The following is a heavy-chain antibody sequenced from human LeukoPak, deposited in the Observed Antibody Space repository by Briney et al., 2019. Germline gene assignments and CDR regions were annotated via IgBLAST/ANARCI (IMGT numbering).Heavy chain of an antibody. V-gene: IGHV3-30*04. Sequence: PGGSLRLSCAASGFTFSSYAMHWVRQAPGKGLEWVAVISYDGSNKYYADSVKGRFTISRDNSKNTLYLQMNSLRAEDTAVYYCARDRLMVRGVIIDYYYMDVWGKGTTVTISS. CDR2: ISYDGSNK. CDR1: GFTFSSYA. CDR3: ARDRLMVRGVIIDYYYMDV. D-gene: IGHD3-10*01. J-gene: IGHJ6*03.